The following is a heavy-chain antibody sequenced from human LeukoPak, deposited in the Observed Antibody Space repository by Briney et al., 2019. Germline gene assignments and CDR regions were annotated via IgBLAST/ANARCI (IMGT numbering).Heavy chain of an antibody. J-gene: IGHJ5*02. CDR2: IYYSGST. CDR1: GGSISSSNYY. V-gene: IGHV4-39*01. CDR3: ARPLSDYRLNGFDP. D-gene: IGHD4-11*01. Sequence: KSSETLSLTCTVSGGSISSSNYYWGWIRQPPGKGLEWIGSIYYSGSTYYNPSLKSRVTISVDTSKNQFSLKLSSVTAADTAVYYCARPLSDYRLNGFDPWGQGTLVTVSS.